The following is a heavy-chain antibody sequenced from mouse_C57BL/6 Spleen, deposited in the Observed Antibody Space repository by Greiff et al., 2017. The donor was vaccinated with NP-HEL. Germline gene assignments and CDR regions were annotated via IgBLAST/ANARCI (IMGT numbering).Heavy chain of an antibody. J-gene: IGHJ4*01. Sequence: EVKLEESGGGLVQPGGSMKLSCAASGFTFSDAWMDWVRQSPEKGLEWVAEIRNKANNHATYYAESVKGRFTISRDDSKSSVYLQMNSLRAEDTGIYYCTTGCHYYGIYYYAMDYWGQGASVTPSS. CDR2: IRNKANNHAT. V-gene: IGHV6-6*01. CDR3: TTGCHYYGIYYYAMDY. D-gene: IGHD1-1*01. CDR1: GFTFSDAW.